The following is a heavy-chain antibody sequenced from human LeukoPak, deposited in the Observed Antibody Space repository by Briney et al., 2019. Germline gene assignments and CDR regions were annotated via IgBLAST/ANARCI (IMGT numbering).Heavy chain of an antibody. CDR2: IWHDGSEK. D-gene: IGHD4-17*01. CDR1: GFTFSDYG. J-gene: IGHJ6*02. CDR3: AMDYDQHGMDV. V-gene: IGHV3-33*01. Sequence: GRSLRLSCAASGFTFSDYGMHWVRQAPGKGLEWVAVIWHDGSEKYYGESVKGRFTISRDNSKNTLYLQMNSLRAEDTAVYYCAMDYDQHGMDVWGQGTTVTVSS.